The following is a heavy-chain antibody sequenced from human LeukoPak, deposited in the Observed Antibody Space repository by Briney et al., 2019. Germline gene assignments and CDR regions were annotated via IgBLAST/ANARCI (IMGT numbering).Heavy chain of an antibody. CDR3: ARSGPVAGNDAFDI. J-gene: IGHJ3*02. Sequence: SETLSLTCTVSGGSISSFYWSWIRQPPGKGLEWIGYIYYSGSTNYNPSLKGRVTISVDTSKNQFSLKLSSVTAADTAVYYCARSGPVAGNDAFDIWGQGTMVTVSS. D-gene: IGHD6-19*01. V-gene: IGHV4-59*01. CDR2: IYYSGST. CDR1: GGSISSFY.